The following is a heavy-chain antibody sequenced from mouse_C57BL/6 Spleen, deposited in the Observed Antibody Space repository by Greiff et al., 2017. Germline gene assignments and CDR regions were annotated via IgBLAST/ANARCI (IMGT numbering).Heavy chain of an antibody. CDR3: TRSDYSNSYAMDY. J-gene: IGHJ4*01. CDR1: GYTFTDYE. CDR2: IDPETGGT. D-gene: IGHD2-5*01. Sequence: QVQLKQSGAELVRPGASVTLSCKASGYTFTDYEMHWVKQTPVHGLEWIGAIDPETGGTAYNQKFKGKAILTADKSSSTAYMELRSLTSEDSAVYYCTRSDYSNSYAMDYWGQGTSVTVSS. V-gene: IGHV1-15*01.